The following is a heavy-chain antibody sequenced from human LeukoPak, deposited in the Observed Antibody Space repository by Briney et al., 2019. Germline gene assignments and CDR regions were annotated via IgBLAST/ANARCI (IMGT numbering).Heavy chain of an antibody. CDR3: ARGRSSWYYYYYYYMDV. V-gene: IGHV4-34*01. CDR1: GGSFSGYY. Sequence: PSETLSLTCAVYGGSFSGYYWSWIPQPPGKGLEWIGEINHSGSTNYNPSLKSRVTVSVDTSKNQFSLKLSSVTAADTAVYYCARGRSSWYYYYYYYMDVWGKGTTVTVSS. D-gene: IGHD6-13*01. CDR2: INHSGST. J-gene: IGHJ6*03.